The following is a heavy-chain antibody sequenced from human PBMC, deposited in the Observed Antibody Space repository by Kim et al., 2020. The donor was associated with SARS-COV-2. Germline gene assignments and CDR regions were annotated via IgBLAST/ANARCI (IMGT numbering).Heavy chain of an antibody. J-gene: IGHJ4*02. D-gene: IGHD3-22*01. V-gene: IGHV4-34*01. Sequence: SETLSLTCAVYGGSFSGYYWSWIRQPPGKGLEWIGEINHSGSTNYNPSLKSRVTISVDTSKNQFSLKLSSVTAADTAVYYCARLDSSGYYYVRYWGQGTLVTVSS. CDR1: GGSFSGYY. CDR3: ARLDSSGYYYVRY. CDR2: INHSGST.